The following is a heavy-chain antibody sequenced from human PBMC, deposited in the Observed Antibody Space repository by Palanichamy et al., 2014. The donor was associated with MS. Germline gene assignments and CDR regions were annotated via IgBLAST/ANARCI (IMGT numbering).Heavy chain of an antibody. CDR2: IYYTGST. CDR3: ARGGIRYFFDY. D-gene: IGHD4-17*01. Sequence: QVQLQESGPGLVKPSQTLSLTCTVSGGSISSGASYWSWIRQPPGKGLEWIGYIYYTGSTYYNPSLRSRVTMSIDTSKNQFSLKLSSVTAADTAVYYCARGGIRYFFDYWGQGTLVTVSS. CDR1: GGSISSGASY. J-gene: IGHJ4*02. V-gene: IGHV4-30-4*01.